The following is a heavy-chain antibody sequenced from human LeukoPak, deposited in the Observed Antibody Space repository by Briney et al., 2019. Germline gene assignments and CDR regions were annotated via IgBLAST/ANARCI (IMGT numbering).Heavy chain of an antibody. CDR2: INHSGST. CDR3: ARDIYYYYYMDV. CDR1: GGSFSGYY. V-gene: IGHV4-34*01. Sequence: SETLSLTCAVYGGSFSGYYWSWIRQPPGKGLDWIGEINHSGSTNYNPSLKSRVTISVDTSKNQFSLKLSSVTAADTAVYYCARDIYYYYYMDVWGKGTTVTVSS. J-gene: IGHJ6*03.